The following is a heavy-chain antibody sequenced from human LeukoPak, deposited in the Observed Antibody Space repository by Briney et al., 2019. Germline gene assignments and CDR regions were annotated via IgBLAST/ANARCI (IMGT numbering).Heavy chain of an antibody. CDR1: GFTFSSYG. CDR3: APRRTIRFLEWLFNY. D-gene: IGHD3-3*01. V-gene: IGHV3-30*02. Sequence: GGSLRLSCAASGFTFSSYGMHWVRQAPGKGLEWVAFIRYDGSNKYYADSVKGRFTISRDNSKNTLYLQMNSLRAEDTAVYYCAPRRTIRFLEWLFNYWGQGTLVTVSS. J-gene: IGHJ4*02. CDR2: IRYDGSNK.